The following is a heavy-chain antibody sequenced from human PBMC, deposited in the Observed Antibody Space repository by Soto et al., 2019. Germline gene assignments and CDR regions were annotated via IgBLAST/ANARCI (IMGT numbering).Heavy chain of an antibody. CDR3: ARGSSCSGGSCRGSFDY. J-gene: IGHJ4*02. CDR1: GYTFTSYY. Sequence: ASVKVSCKASGYTFTSYYMHWVRQAPGQGLEWMGIINPSGGSTSYAQKCQGRVTMTRDTSTSTVYMELSSLRSEDTAVYYCARGSSCSGGSCRGSFDYWGQGTLVTVSS. CDR2: INPSGGST. V-gene: IGHV1-46*03. D-gene: IGHD2-15*01.